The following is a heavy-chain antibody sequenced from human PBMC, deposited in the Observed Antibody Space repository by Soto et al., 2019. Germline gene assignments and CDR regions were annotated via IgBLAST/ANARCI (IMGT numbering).Heavy chain of an antibody. Sequence: QTGGSLRLSCAASGFTFSSYGMHWVRQAPGKGLEWVAVISYDGSNKYYADSVKGRFTISRDNSKNTLYLQMNSLRAEDTAVYYCAKAYYCDYCFDYWGQGTLVTVSS. CDR2: ISYDGSNK. CDR1: GFTFSSYG. J-gene: IGHJ4*02. D-gene: IGHD4-17*01. V-gene: IGHV3-30*18. CDR3: AKAYYCDYCFDY.